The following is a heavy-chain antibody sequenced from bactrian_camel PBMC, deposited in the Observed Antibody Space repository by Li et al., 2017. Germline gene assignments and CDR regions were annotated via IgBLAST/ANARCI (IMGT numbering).Heavy chain of an antibody. CDR1: GYTYSDYC. V-gene: IGHV3S67*01. Sequence: VQLVESGGGSVQAGGSLRLSCAASGYTYSDYCMGWFRQAPGKEREGVAAIVGDGTTTYADSVKGRFTISQDNDKKNLFPQMNSLGVDDTAKYYCAATLRKCLSAPSPGIYNQWGQGTQVTVS. J-gene: IGHJ4*01. CDR3: AATLRKCLSAPSPGIYNQ. D-gene: IGHD3*01. CDR2: IVGDGTT.